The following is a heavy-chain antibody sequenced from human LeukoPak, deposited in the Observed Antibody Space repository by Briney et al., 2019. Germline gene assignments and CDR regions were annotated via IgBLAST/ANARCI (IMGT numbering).Heavy chain of an antibody. CDR1: GGSFSGYY. Sequence: SETLSLTCAVYGGSFSGYYWSWIRQPPGKGLEWIGEINHSGSTNYNPSLKSRLTISVDRSKNQFSLRLCSVTAADTAIYYCARVVGAGNWFDPWGQGTLVTVSS. CDR3: ARVVGAGNWFDP. CDR2: INHSGST. V-gene: IGHV4-34*01. J-gene: IGHJ5*02. D-gene: IGHD1-26*01.